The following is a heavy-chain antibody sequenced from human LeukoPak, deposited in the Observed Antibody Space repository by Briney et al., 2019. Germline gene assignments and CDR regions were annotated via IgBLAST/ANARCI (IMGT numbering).Heavy chain of an antibody. CDR1: GFTFSSYG. CDR2: ISTTGGTT. V-gene: IGHV3-23*01. J-gene: IGHJ6*03. CDR3: AKNGDRGAYCSGGTCYPYFYYYMDV. D-gene: IGHD2-15*01. Sequence: GGTLRLSCAASGFTFSSYGMSWVRQAPGKGLEWVSAISTTGGTTYYAGSVKGRFTISRDNSRNTLYLQVNSLRAEDMAIYYCAKNGDRGAYCSGGTCYPYFYYYMDVWGKGTTVTFSS.